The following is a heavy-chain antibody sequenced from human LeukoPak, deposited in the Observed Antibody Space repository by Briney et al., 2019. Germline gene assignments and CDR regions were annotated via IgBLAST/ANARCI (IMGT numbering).Heavy chain of an antibody. V-gene: IGHV3-23*01. CDR3: ARESGSYLFYYYYYYMDV. Sequence: GGSLRLSCAASGFTFGSYGMSWVRQAPGKGLEWVSAISGSGGSTYYADSVKGRFTISRDNAKNSLYLQMNSLRAEDTAVYYCARESGSYLFYYYYYYMDVWGKGTTVTVSS. CDR1: GFTFGSYG. CDR2: ISGSGGST. D-gene: IGHD1-26*01. J-gene: IGHJ6*03.